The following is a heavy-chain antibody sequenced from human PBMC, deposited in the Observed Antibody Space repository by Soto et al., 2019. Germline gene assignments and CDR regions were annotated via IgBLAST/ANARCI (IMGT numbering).Heavy chain of an antibody. CDR1: GGSLSGYF. V-gene: IGHV4-34*01. D-gene: IGHD3-9*01. Sequence: SETLSLTCAVYGGSLSGYFWSWVRPSPGKGLEWIGEINHSGTANYNPSLKTRVTISADASKHQFSLRLTSVTAADSATYYCASYHFLDLWTGSRHYMDVWSRGTPVTVSS. CDR3: ASYHFLDLWTGSRHYMDV. J-gene: IGHJ6*03. CDR2: INHSGTA.